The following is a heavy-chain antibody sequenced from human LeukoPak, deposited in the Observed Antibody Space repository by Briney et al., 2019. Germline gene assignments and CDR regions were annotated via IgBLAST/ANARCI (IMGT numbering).Heavy chain of an antibody. CDR2: ISGSGGRT. V-gene: IGHV3-23*01. D-gene: IGHD2-21*02. CDR1: GFTFSSYA. J-gene: IGHJ2*01. Sequence: GGHVRLSCAASGFTFSSYAMSWDRQAPGRGLDWVSRISGSGGRTYYADSVKGRFTISRDNSKNTLYLQMNSLRAEDTALYYCAKDFEAYCGGDCYTHFDLWGRGALGPVSS. CDR3: AKDFEAYCGGDCYTHFDL.